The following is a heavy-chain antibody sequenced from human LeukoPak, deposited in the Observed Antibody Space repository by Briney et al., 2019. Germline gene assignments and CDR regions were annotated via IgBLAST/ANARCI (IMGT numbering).Heavy chain of an antibody. Sequence: GGSLRLSCAASGFTFDDYAMHWVRHAPGKGLEWVSGISWNSGSIGHADSVKGRFTISRDNAKNSLYLQMNSLRAEDTALYYCAKDRYSSGWYAAFDIWGQGTMVTVSS. J-gene: IGHJ3*02. D-gene: IGHD6-19*01. CDR2: ISWNSGSI. V-gene: IGHV3-9*01. CDR3: AKDRYSSGWYAAFDI. CDR1: GFTFDDYA.